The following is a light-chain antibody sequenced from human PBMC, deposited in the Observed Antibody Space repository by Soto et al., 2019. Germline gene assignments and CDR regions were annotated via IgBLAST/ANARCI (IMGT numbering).Light chain of an antibody. CDR2: GAS. CDR1: QSASSSY. V-gene: IGKV3-20*01. J-gene: IGKJ5*01. Sequence: PGGRATLSCRASQSASSSYLAWYQHKPGQAPRLPIYGASNRATGIPDRFSGSGSGTDFTLTINRLEPEDFAVYFCQQYGASPRFGQGTRLEIK. CDR3: QQYGASPR.